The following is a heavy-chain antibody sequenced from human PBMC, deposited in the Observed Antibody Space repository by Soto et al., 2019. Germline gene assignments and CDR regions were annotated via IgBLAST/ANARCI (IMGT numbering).Heavy chain of an antibody. Sequence: GESLKISCKASGYIVKHYCIGGVRQMPGQGLEWMGIIFPDDSDTRYSPSFQGHVTISVDKSISTAYVQWSSLKASDSAIYYCFRGGVTSRTFDYWGQGTLVTVSS. D-gene: IGHD3-16*01. CDR1: GYIVKHYC. J-gene: IGHJ4*02. CDR2: IFPDDSDT. V-gene: IGHV5-51*01. CDR3: FRGGVTSRTFDY.